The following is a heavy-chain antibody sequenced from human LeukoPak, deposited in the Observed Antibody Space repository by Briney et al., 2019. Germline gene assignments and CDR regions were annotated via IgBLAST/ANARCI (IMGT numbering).Heavy chain of an antibody. D-gene: IGHD1-7*01. CDR2: ISSSSSYI. CDR3: ARLELHDAFDI. CDR1: GFTFSSYS. J-gene: IGHJ3*02. Sequence: GGSLRLSCAASGFTFSSYSMNWVRQAPGKGLEWVSSISSSSSYIYYADSVKGRFPISRDNAKNSLYLQMNSLRAEDTAVYYCARLELHDAFDIWGQGTMVTVSS. V-gene: IGHV3-21*01.